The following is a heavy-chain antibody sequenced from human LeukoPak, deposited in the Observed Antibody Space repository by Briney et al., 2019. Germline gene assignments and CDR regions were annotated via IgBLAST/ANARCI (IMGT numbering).Heavy chain of an antibody. CDR1: GGSISSYY. Sequence: PSETLSLTCTVSGGSISSYYWSWIRQPPGKGLEWIGYIYYSGSTNYNPSLKSRVTISVDTSKNQFSLKLSSVTAADTAVYYCARVIRDSSGYQVFDPWGQGTLVTVSS. J-gene: IGHJ5*02. CDR3: ARVIRDSSGYQVFDP. D-gene: IGHD3-22*01. V-gene: IGHV4-59*01. CDR2: IYYSGST.